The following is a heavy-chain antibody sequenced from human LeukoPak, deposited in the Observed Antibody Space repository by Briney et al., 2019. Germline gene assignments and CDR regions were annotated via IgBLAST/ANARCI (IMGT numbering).Heavy chain of an antibody. Sequence: SVKVSCKASGGTFSRYAISWVRQAPGQGLEWMGRIIPIFGTANYAQKFQGRVTITTDESTSTAYMELSSLRSEDTAVYYCARGDYDFWSGYWYFGSFDYWGQGTLVTVSS. V-gene: IGHV1-69*05. CDR2: IIPIFGTA. D-gene: IGHD3-3*01. CDR1: GGTFSRYA. CDR3: ARGDYDFWSGYWYFGSFDY. J-gene: IGHJ4*02.